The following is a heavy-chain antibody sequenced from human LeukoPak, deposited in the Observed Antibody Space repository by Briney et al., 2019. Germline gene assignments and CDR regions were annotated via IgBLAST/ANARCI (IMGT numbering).Heavy chain of an antibody. CDR1: GGSISSYY. D-gene: IGHD3-9*01. V-gene: IGHV4-59*01. Sequence: ASETLSLTCTVSGGSISSYYWSWIRQPPGKGLEWIGYIYYSGSTNYNPSLKSRVTISVETSKNQFSLKLSSVTAADTAVDYCSRDCVNDILTCYCSDNFWGQGTMVTVSS. J-gene: IGHJ3*01. CDR3: SRDCVNDILTCYCSDNF. CDR2: IYYSGST.